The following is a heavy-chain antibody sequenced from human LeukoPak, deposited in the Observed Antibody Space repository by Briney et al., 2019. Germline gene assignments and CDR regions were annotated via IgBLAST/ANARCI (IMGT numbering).Heavy chain of an antibody. CDR1: GGSFSGYY. D-gene: IGHD2-2*01. CDR2: INHSGST. Sequence: SETLSLTCAVYGGSFSGYYWSWIRQPPGKGLEWIGEINHSGSTNYNPSLKSRVTISVDTSKNQFSLKLSSVTAADTAAYYCARVRCSSTSCYLRGKKWFDPWGQGTLVTVSS. V-gene: IGHV4-34*01. CDR3: ARVRCSSTSCYLRGKKWFDP. J-gene: IGHJ5*02.